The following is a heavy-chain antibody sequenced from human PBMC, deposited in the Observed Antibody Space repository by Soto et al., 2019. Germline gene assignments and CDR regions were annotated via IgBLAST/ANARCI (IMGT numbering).Heavy chain of an antibody. CDR1: GFSFSNYA. D-gene: IGHD2-15*01. CDR3: SCYSGTYYYYYGMDV. J-gene: IGHJ6*02. Sequence: PGGSLRLSCVASGFSFSNYAMRGVRQPPGKGLEWVALISYDGSNEYYADSVKGRFTISRDNSKNTLYLQMNSLRGEDTAVYYCSCYSGTYYYYYGMDVWGQGTTVTVSS. CDR2: ISYDGSNE. V-gene: IGHV3-30-3*01.